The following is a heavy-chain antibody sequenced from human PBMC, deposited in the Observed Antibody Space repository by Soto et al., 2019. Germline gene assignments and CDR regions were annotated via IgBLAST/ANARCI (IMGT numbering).Heavy chain of an antibody. CDR3: ARRWGNGFDY. CDR2: IYYSGST. Sequence: QVQLQESGPGLVKPSETLSHTCTVSGGSISSYYWSWIRQPPGKGLEWIGYIYYSGSTNYNPSLKSRVTISVDTSKNQFSLKLSSVTAADTAVYYCARRWGNGFDYWGQGTLVTVSS. J-gene: IGHJ4*02. D-gene: IGHD3-16*01. V-gene: IGHV4-59*08. CDR1: GGSISSYY.